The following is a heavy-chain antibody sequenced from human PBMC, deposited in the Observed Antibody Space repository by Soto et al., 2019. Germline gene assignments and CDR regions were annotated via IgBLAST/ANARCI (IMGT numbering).Heavy chain of an antibody. V-gene: IGHV3-23*01. J-gene: IGHJ4*02. CDR2: ISGSGGST. Sequence: EVQLLESGGGLVQPGGSLRLSCAASGFTFSSYAMSWLRQAPGKGLEWVSAISGSGGSTYYADSAKGRLTISRDNSKNTRYLRMNSLRAEDTAVYYCADIAAAGVDCWGQGTLVTVS. CDR1: GFTFSSYA. D-gene: IGHD6-13*01. CDR3: ADIAAAGVDC.